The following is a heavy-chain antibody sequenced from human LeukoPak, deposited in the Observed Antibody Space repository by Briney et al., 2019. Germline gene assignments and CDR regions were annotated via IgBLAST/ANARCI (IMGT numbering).Heavy chain of an antibody. V-gene: IGHV3-23*01. CDR1: GFTFSSYA. J-gene: IGHJ4*02. Sequence: SGGSLRLSCAASGFTFSSYAMSWVRQAPGKGLEWVSAISGSGGSTYYADSVKGRFTISRDNSKNTLYLQMNSLRAEDTAVYYCAKDPSPEYGDYYFDYWGQGTLVTVSS. CDR3: AKDPSPEYGDYYFDY. CDR2: ISGSGGST. D-gene: IGHD4-17*01.